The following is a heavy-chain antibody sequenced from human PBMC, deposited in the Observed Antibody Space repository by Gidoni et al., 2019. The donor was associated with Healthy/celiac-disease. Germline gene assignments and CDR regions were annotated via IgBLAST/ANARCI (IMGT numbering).Heavy chain of an antibody. CDR1: GGSISSSSYY. CDR3: ASRGGAFSSGWG. CDR2: IYYSGST. Sequence: QLQLQESGPGLVKPSETLSLTCTVSGGSISSSSYYWGWIRQPPGKGLEWIGSIYYSGSTYYNPSLKSRVTISVDTSKNQFSLKLSSVTAADTAVYYCASRGGAFSSGWGWGQGTLVTVSS. J-gene: IGHJ4*02. D-gene: IGHD6-19*01. V-gene: IGHV4-39*01.